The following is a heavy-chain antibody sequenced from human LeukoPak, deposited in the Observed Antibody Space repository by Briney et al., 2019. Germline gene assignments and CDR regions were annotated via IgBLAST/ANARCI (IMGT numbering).Heavy chain of an antibody. V-gene: IGHV3-30*01. CDR2: ISYDGSNK. D-gene: IGHD3-22*01. CDR1: GFTLSSYA. J-gene: IGHJ4*02. Sequence: GGSLRLSCAASGFTLSSYAMHWVRQAPGKGLEWVAVISYDGSNKYYADSVKGRFTISRDNSKNTLYLQMNSLRAEDTAVYYCASYLYYYDSSGPALDYWGQGTLVTVSS. CDR3: ASYLYYYDSSGPALDY.